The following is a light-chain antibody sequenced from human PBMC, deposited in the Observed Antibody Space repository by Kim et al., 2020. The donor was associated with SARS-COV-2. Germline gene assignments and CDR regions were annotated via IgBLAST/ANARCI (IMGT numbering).Light chain of an antibody. CDR2: AAS. J-gene: IGKJ3*01. CDR3: QHTHSFPPT. V-gene: IGKV1-12*01. Sequence: DIQMTQSPSSVSASVGDRVTITCRASQDIGYWLAWYHQKPGKAPRLLIYAASSLQSGVPSRFSGSGSGTDFSLTITNLQPEDFATYFCQHTHSFPPTFGPGTKVDIK. CDR1: QDIGYW.